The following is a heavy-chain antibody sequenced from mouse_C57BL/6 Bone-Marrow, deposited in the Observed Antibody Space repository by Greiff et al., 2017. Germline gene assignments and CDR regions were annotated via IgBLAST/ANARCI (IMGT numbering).Heavy chain of an antibody. CDR2: ISYDGSN. CDR1: GYSITSGYY. Sequence: EVQLQQSGPGLVKPSQSLSLTCSVTGYSITSGYYWNWIRQFPGNKLEWMGYISYDGSNNYNPSLKNRISITRDPSKNQFFLKLNSVTTEDTATYYCARGGTTVVATGYFDYWGPGTTLTVSS. CDR3: ARGGTTVVATGYFDY. V-gene: IGHV3-6*01. D-gene: IGHD1-1*01. J-gene: IGHJ2*01.